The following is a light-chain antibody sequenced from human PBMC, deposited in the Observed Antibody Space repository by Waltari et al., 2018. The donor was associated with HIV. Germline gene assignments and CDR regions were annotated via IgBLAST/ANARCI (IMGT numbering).Light chain of an antibody. J-gene: IGLJ3*02. V-gene: IGLV3-10*01. CDR2: EGY. CDR1: ILPYKY. Sequence: SYELTQAPSVSVSPGQTARITCSRTILPYKYHVWYQQKSGQAHVAVIYEGYKRPSGIPERFSGSRSGTTATLTITGAQVDDEGDYYCYSTDSSGKGVFGGGTKLTVV. CDR3: YSTDSSGKGV.